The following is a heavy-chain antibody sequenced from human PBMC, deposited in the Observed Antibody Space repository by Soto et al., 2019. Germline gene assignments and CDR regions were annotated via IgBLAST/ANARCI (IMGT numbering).Heavy chain of an antibody. J-gene: IGHJ4*02. V-gene: IGHV3-74*01. CDR1: GFTFSSYW. CDR2: INSDGSST. CDR3: ARDLRYYYDSSGYLPDY. Sequence: GGSLRLSCAASGFTFSSYWMHWVRQAPGKGPVWVSRINSDGSSTSYADSVKGRFTISRDNAKNTLYLQMNSLRAEDTAVYYCARDLRYYYDSSGYLPDYWGQGTLVTVSS. D-gene: IGHD3-22*01.